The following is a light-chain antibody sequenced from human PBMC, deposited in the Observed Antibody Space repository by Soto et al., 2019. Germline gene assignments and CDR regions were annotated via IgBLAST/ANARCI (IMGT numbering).Light chain of an antibody. CDR2: DAS. CDR1: QDIKNF. Sequence: DIQMTQSPSSLSAFVGDRVTITCRASQDIKNFLAWYQQKPGKAPKLLIYDASNLETGVPSRFSGSGSGTDFTFTISSLQPEDIATYYCQQYDNLPLTFGGGTKVEIK. J-gene: IGKJ4*01. V-gene: IGKV1-33*01. CDR3: QQYDNLPLT.